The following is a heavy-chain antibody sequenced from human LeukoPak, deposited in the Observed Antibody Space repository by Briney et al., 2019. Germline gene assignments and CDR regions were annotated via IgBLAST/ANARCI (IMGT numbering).Heavy chain of an antibody. V-gene: IGHV4-34*01. Sequence: PSETLSLTCAVYGGSFSGYYWSWIRQPPGKGLEWIGSIYYSGSTYYNPSLKSRVTISVDTSKNQFSLKLSSVTAADTAVYYCATGGVEMATKFFDAFDIWGQGTMVTVSS. D-gene: IGHD5-24*01. CDR1: GGSFSGYY. CDR3: ATGGVEMATKFFDAFDI. CDR2: IYYSGST. J-gene: IGHJ3*02.